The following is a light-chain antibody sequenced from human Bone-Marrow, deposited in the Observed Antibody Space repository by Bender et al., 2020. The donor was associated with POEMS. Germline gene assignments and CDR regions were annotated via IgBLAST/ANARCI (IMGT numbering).Light chain of an antibody. CDR1: SSDVGAYDY. CDR3: VAWDASLNGWV. Sequence: QSALTQPPSASGSPGQSVTISCTGTSSDVGAYDYVSWYQQHPGKAPKLIIFEVYKRPSGVPDRFSGSKSGTSASLAITGLQSDDEAIYFCVAWDASLNGWVFGGGTKLTVL. J-gene: IGLJ3*02. CDR2: EVY. V-gene: IGLV2-8*01.